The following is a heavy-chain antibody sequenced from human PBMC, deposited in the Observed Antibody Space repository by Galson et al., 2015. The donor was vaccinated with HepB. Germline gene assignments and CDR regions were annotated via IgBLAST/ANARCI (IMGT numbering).Heavy chain of an antibody. D-gene: IGHD4-17*01. CDR2: ISYDGSNK. V-gene: IGHV3-30*18. J-gene: IGHJ4*02. Sequence: SLRLSCAASGFTFSSYGMHWVRQAPGKGLEWVAVISYDGSNKYYADSVEGRFTISRDNSKNTLYLQMNSLRAEDTAVYYCAKEVTRTVTNYFDYWGQGTLVTVSS. CDR1: GFTFSSYG. CDR3: AKEVTRTVTNYFDY.